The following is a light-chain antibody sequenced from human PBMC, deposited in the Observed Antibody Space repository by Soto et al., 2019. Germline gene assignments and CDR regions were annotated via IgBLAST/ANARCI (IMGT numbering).Light chain of an antibody. J-gene: IGKJ1*01. Sequence: EIVLTQSPGTLPLSPGERAALSCRASQSVSSSYLAWYQQKPGQAPRLLIYGASSRATGIPDRFSGSGSGTDFTLTISRLEPEGFAVYYCQQYDSSPVTFGQGTKVEIK. CDR3: QQYDSSPVT. CDR1: QSVSSSY. CDR2: GAS. V-gene: IGKV3-20*01.